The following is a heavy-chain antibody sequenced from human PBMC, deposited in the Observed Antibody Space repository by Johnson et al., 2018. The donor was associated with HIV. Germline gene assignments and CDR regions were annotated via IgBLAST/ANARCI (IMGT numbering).Heavy chain of an antibody. J-gene: IGHJ3*02. Sequence: VQLVESGGGLVQPGGSLRLSCAASGFNVSSNYMSWVRQAPGKGLEWVSVINSGGSTYYADSVKGRFTISRDNSKNTLYLQMNSLRAEDTAVYYCACLAHDAFDIWGQGTMVTVSS. V-gene: IGHV3-66*02. CDR1: GFNVSSNY. CDR3: ACLAHDAFDI. D-gene: IGHD3-16*01. CDR2: INSGGST.